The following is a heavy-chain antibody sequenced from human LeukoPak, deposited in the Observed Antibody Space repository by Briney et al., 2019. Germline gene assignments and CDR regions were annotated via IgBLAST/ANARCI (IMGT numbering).Heavy chain of an antibody. CDR3: ARALTTYYYYYMDV. Sequence: ASVKVSCKASGYTFTSYDINWVRQAPGQGLEWMGWMNPNSGNTGYAQKFQGRVTMTRNTSISTAYMELSSLRSEDTAVYYCARALTTYYYYYMDVWGKGTTVTISS. D-gene: IGHD4-11*01. CDR2: MNPNSGNT. V-gene: IGHV1-8*01. CDR1: GYTFTSYD. J-gene: IGHJ6*03.